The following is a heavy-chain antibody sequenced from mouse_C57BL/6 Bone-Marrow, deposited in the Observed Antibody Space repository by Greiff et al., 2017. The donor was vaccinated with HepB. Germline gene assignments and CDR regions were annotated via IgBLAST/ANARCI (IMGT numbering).Heavy chain of an antibody. D-gene: IGHD1-1*01. Sequence: VKQSHGKSLEWIGDINPNNGGTSYNQKFKGKATLTVDKSSSTAYMELRSLTSEDSAVYYCARGTTVVAWYFDVWGTGTTVTVSS. J-gene: IGHJ1*03. V-gene: IGHV1-26*01. CDR3: ARGTTVVAWYFDV. CDR2: INPNNGGT.